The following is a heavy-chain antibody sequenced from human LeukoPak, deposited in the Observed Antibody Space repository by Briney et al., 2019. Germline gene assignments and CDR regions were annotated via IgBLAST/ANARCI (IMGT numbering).Heavy chain of an antibody. CDR3: AAGRDYVWGSYRPFDY. J-gene: IGHJ4*02. D-gene: IGHD3-16*02. CDR1: GGSISSSSYY. Sequence: SETLSLTCTVSGGSISSSSYYWGWIRQPPGKGLEWIGSIYYSGSTYYNPSLKSRVTISVDTSKNQFSLKLSSVTAADTAVYYCAAGRDYVWGSYRPFDYWGQGTLVTVSS. CDR2: IYYSGST. V-gene: IGHV4-39*07.